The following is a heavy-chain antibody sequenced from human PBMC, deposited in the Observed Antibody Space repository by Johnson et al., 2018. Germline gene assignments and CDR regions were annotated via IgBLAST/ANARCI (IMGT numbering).Heavy chain of an antibody. Sequence: QVQLVQSGGRVVQPGRSLRLSCSASGFTFSSYAMHWVRQAPGKGLEWVAVISDDGSNKFYEESVKGRFTISRDNSKYTVYLQMPSLKAEDTAVFYCARAQGGDYLAEYFQHWGQGTRVTVSS. CDR2: ISDDGSNK. D-gene: IGHD4-17*01. V-gene: IGHV3-30-3*01. CDR3: ARAQGGDYLAEYFQH. J-gene: IGHJ1*01. CDR1: GFTFSSYA.